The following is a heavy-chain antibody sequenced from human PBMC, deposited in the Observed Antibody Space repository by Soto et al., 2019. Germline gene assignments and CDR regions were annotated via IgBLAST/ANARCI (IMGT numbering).Heavy chain of an antibody. J-gene: IGHJ4*02. CDR2: ISGRGDST. CDR3: AKDDAY. Sequence: LRLSCAASGFTFSSYAMSVFRQAPGKGLEWVGGISGRGDSTYYADSVKGRFTISRDNSKNTLYVQMNSLRAEDTAIYYCAKDDAYWGQGTLVTVSS. CDR1: GFTFSSYA. V-gene: IGHV3-23*01.